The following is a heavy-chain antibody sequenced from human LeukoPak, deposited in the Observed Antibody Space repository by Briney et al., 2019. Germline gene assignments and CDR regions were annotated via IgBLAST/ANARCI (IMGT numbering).Heavy chain of an antibody. V-gene: IGHV3-48*03. CDR2: ISSSGSTI. D-gene: IGHD3-10*01. Sequence: GGSLRLSCAASGFTFSSYEMNWVRQAPGKGLEWVSYISSSGSTIYYADSVKGRSTISRDNSKKTLYLQMNSLRAEDTAVYYCASDRFGELSFDYWGQGTLVTVSS. J-gene: IGHJ4*02. CDR3: ASDRFGELSFDY. CDR1: GFTFSSYE.